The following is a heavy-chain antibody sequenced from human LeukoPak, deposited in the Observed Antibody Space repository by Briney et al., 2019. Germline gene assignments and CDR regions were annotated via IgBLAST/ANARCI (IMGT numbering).Heavy chain of an antibody. D-gene: IGHD3-10*01. CDR2: IIPVLSAT. CDR1: GATFSNHS. Sequence: ASVKVSCKASGATFSNHSLNWVRQAPGQGLEWMGRIIPVLSATNYAQKFQDRVTITADKSTGTAYMELSGLRSDDTAVYYCARPAIPYYYGSGTTGHYWGQGTLVVVSA. J-gene: IGHJ4*02. V-gene: IGHV1-69*08. CDR3: ARPAIPYYYGSGTTGHY.